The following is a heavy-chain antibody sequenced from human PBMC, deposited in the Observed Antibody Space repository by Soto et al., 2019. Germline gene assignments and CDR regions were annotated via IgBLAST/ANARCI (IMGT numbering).Heavy chain of an antibody. Sequence: GGSLRLSCGASGLSVSDNYMGWVRQAPGRGLEWVSVMYAGGDTHYADSVKGRFTISRDKSENTFYLQMNSLRDEDTGVYFCVSRIPSWVFDYWGLGTLVTVSS. CDR2: MYAGGDT. D-gene: IGHD2-21*01. J-gene: IGHJ4*01. CDR1: GLSVSDNY. CDR3: VSRIPSWVFDY. V-gene: IGHV3-53*01.